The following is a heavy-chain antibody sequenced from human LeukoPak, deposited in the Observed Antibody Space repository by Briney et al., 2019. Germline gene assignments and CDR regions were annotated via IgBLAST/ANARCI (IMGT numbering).Heavy chain of an antibody. CDR3: ARHGSLSSSDPYYYYYYMDV. D-gene: IGHD6-6*01. Sequence: GESLKISCQASGYSLTGYWIGWVRQMPGKGLEWMGVVYPGDSDTRYNPSFQGLVTFSADKSISTAYLQWRSLKASDTAMYYCARHGSLSSSDPYYYYYYMDVWGKETTVTVSS. J-gene: IGHJ6*03. CDR2: VYPGDSDT. V-gene: IGHV5-51*01. CDR1: GYSLTGYW.